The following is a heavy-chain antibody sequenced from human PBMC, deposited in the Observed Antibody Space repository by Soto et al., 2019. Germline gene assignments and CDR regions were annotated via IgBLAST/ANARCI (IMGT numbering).Heavy chain of an antibody. CDR1: GFTFSSYW. J-gene: IGHJ6*03. D-gene: IGHD2-2*01. CDR2: IKQDGSEK. Sequence: GGSLRLSCAASGFTFSSYWMSWVRQAPGKGLEWVANIKQDGSEKYYVDSVKGRFTISRDNAKNSLYLQMNSLRAEDTAVYYCARSPRYCSSTSCYAPYMDVWGKGTTVTVSS. CDR3: ARSPRYCSSTSCYAPYMDV. V-gene: IGHV3-7*01.